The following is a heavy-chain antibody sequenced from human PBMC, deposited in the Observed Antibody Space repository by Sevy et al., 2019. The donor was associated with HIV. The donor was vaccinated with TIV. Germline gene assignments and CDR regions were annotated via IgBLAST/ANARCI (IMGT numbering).Heavy chain of an antibody. V-gene: IGHV3-21*01. CDR2: ISSSSSYI. CDR1: GFTFSSYS. J-gene: IGHJ3*02. CDR3: ASLYDSSGFDAFDI. D-gene: IGHD3-22*01. Sequence: GGSLRLSCAASGFTFSSYSMNWVRQAPGKGLEWVSSISSSSSYIYYADSVKGRFTISRDNAKNSLYLQMNSLRAEDKAVYYCASLYDSSGFDAFDIWGQGTMVTVSS.